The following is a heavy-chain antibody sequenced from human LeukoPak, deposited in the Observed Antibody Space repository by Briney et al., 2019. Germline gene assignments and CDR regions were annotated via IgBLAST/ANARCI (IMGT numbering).Heavy chain of an antibody. J-gene: IGHJ6*02. Sequence: SETLSLTCTVSGGSISSYYWSWIRQPPGKGLEWIGYIYDSGSTNYNPSLKSRVTISVDTSKNQFSLKLSSVTAADTAVYYCARRGGARRYDGMDVWGQGTTVPVSS. CDR3: ARRGGARRYDGMDV. D-gene: IGHD6-6*01. CDR1: GGSISSYY. CDR2: IYDSGST. V-gene: IGHV4-59*01.